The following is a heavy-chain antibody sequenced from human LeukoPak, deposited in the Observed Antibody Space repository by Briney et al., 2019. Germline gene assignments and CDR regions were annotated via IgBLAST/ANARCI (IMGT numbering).Heavy chain of an antibody. CDR2: INPSSGDT. D-gene: IGHD2-21*01. CDR1: GYTLTELS. CDR3: ARDPGYSYAFDI. J-gene: IGHJ3*02. V-gene: IGHV1-2*06. Sequence: ASVKVSCKVSGYTLTELSMHWVRQAPGQGLEWMGRINPSSGDTEYGQRFQGGVTLTRDTSSSTANMELRRLRSDDTAVYYCARDPGYSYAFDIWGQGTVVIVSS.